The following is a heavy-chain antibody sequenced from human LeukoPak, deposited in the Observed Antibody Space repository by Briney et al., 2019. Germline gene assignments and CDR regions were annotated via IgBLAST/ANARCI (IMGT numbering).Heavy chain of an antibody. CDR3: AKGSGTLLAAAATVDY. CDR2: ISYEGSTK. V-gene: IGHV3-30-3*01. J-gene: IGHJ4*02. D-gene: IGHD6-13*01. Sequence: GGSLRLSCAASGFTFSSRAMHWVRQAPGEGLEWVALISYEGSTKYYPDSVRGRFTISRDNSKNTLFLQMDSLRAEDTAVYYCAKGSGTLLAAAATVDYWGQGILVTVSS. CDR1: GFTFSSRA.